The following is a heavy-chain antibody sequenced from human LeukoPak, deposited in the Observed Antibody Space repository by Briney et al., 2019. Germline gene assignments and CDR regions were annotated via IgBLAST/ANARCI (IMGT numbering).Heavy chain of an antibody. J-gene: IGHJ5*02. CDR3: ASHPHSMVRSGREFDP. V-gene: IGHV3-23*01. D-gene: IGHD3-10*01. Sequence: GGSLRLSCAASGFTFSSYAMSWVRQAPGKGLEWVSAISGSGGSTYYADSVKGRFTISRDYSKNTLYLQMNSLRAEDTAVYYCASHPHSMVRSGREFDPWGQGTLVTVSS. CDR2: ISGSGGST. CDR1: GFTFSSYA.